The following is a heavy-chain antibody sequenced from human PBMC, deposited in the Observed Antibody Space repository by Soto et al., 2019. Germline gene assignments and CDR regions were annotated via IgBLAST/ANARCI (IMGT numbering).Heavy chain of an antibody. V-gene: IGHV1-46*01. Sequence: GASVKVSCKASGYTFTSYYMHWVRQAPGQGLEWMGMIKPTGGSTSYAQKFQGRVTMTRDTSTSTVYMELSSLTSEDTAVYYFARTFSDGLPSDYWGQGTLVSGSS. CDR1: GYTFTSYY. CDR2: IKPTGGST. D-gene: IGHD5-12*01. J-gene: IGHJ4*02. CDR3: ARTFSDGLPSDY.